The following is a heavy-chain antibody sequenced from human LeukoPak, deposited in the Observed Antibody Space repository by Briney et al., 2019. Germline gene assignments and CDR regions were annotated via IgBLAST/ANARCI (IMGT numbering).Heavy chain of an antibody. CDR3: ARSATSLYNWFDP. V-gene: IGHV5-51*03. D-gene: IGHD5-24*01. CDR1: GYSFTSYW. Sequence: PGESLKISCKGSGYSFTSYWIGWVRQMPGKGLEWMGIIYPGDSDTRYSASFQGQVTISADKSISTAFLQWSSLKASDTAMYYCARSATSLYNWFDPWGRGTLVTVSS. J-gene: IGHJ5*02. CDR2: IYPGDSDT.